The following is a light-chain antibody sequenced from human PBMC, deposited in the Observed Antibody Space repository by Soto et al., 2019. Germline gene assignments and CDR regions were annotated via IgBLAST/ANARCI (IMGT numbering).Light chain of an antibody. CDR1: ESVGMW. V-gene: IGKV1-5*01. CDR2: DAS. CDR3: QEYDSYSYA. J-gene: IGKJ2*01. Sequence: DLQMTQSPSTLSASVGERVTITCRASESVGMWLAWYQQKPGKAPKLLIYDASTLESGVPSRFSGRSSDTEFTLTISGLQPDDFATYYCQEYDSYSYAFGQGTKVE.